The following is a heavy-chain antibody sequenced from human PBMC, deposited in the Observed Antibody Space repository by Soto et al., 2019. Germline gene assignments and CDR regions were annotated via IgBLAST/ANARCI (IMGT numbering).Heavy chain of an antibody. CDR1: GGSISSYY. J-gene: IGHJ4*02. D-gene: IGHD1-26*01. Sequence: PSETLSLTCTVSGGSISSYYWSWIRQPAGKGLEWIGRIYTSGSTNYNPSLKSRVTMSVDTSKNQFSLKLSSVTAADTAVYYCARDRRYSGSYPGLGYFDYWGQGTLVTVS. CDR2: IYTSGST. V-gene: IGHV4-4*07. CDR3: ARDRRYSGSYPGLGYFDY.